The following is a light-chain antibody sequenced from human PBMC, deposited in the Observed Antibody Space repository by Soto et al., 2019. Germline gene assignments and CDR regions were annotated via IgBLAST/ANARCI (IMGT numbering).Light chain of an antibody. CDR2: DAS. CDR3: QQFDDLPLT. Sequence: DIQMTQSPSSLSASVGDRVTITCQASQDITNYLNWYQQKPGKAPKILIYDASVLEAGVPSRFSGGGSRTHFTLTISSLQAEDVAAYYCQQFDDLPLTFGGRTNVEIK. V-gene: IGKV1-33*01. CDR1: QDITNY. J-gene: IGKJ4*01.